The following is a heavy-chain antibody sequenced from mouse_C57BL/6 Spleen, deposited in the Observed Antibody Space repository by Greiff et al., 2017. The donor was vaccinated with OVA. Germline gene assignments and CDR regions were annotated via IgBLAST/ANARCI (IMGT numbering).Heavy chain of an antibody. CDR2: IDPSDSYT. Sequence: QVQLQQPGAELVRPGTSVKLSCKASGYTFTSYWMHWVKQRPGQGLEWIGVIDPSDSYTNYNQKFKGKATLTVDTSSSTAYMQLSSLTSEDSAVYYCARGGLLRRFAYWGQGTLVTVSA. J-gene: IGHJ3*01. D-gene: IGHD1-1*01. CDR1: GYTFTSYW. V-gene: IGHV1-59*01. CDR3: ARGGLLRRFAY.